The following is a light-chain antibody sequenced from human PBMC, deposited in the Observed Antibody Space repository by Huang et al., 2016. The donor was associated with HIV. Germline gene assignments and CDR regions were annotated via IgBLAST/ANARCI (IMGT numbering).Light chain of an antibody. Sequence: DIQMTQSPSSLSASVGDRVPSTCRATQSVTKYLNWYQQKPGKAPKLRIYGESSMETGVPSRFSGSGSGTDFTLTISSLQPEDFATYYCQQSSSPPPTFGPGTKVDIK. CDR2: GES. CDR3: QQSSSPPPT. V-gene: IGKV1-39*01. CDR1: QSVTKY. J-gene: IGKJ3*01.